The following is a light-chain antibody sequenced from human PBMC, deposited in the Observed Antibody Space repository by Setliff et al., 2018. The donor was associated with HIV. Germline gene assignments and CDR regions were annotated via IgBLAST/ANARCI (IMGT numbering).Light chain of an antibody. Sequence: ALAQPASVSGSPGQSITISCTGTSSDVGGYNYVSWYQQHPGKAPKLMIYDVSNRPSGVSNRFSGSKSGNTASLTISGLRAEDEADYYCSSYTSSSTYVFGTGTKVTVL. CDR3: SSYTSSSTYV. J-gene: IGLJ1*01. CDR1: SSDVGGYNY. CDR2: DVS. V-gene: IGLV2-14*03.